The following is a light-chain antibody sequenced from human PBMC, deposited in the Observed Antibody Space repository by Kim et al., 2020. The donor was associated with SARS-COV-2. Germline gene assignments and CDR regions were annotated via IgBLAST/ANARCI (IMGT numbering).Light chain of an antibody. CDR2: GAS. J-gene: IGKJ2*01. V-gene: IGKV3-15*01. CDR3: QEHNNWPYT. CDR1: QSVSSK. Sequence: EIVLTQSPATLSVPPGERVTLSCRASQSVSSKLIWYQQKRGQAPRLLIFGASTRATGITARFSGSGSGTEFTLTLSSLQSEDFAVYYCQEHNNWPYTFGQGTKVDIK.